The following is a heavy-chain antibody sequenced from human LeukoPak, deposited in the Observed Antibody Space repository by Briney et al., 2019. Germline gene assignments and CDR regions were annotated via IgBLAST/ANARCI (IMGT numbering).Heavy chain of an antibody. CDR2: INHRGST. D-gene: IGHD3-9*01. Sequence: SETLSPTCAVYGGSFSGYYWSWIRQPPGKGLEWIGEINHRGSTNYNPSLKSRVTISVDTTKNQFSLKLSSVTAADAAVYCCAKTNLDWLLFDFWGQGILVTVSS. CDR3: AKTNLDWLLFDF. J-gene: IGHJ4*02. V-gene: IGHV4-34*01. CDR1: GGSFSGYY.